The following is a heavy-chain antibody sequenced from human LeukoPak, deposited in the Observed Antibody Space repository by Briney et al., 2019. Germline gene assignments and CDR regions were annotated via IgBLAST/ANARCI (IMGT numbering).Heavy chain of an antibody. CDR3: AKDREGLSSGYDLEYFDY. D-gene: IGHD5-12*01. Sequence: GGSLRLSCAASGFTFSDYYMSWIRQAPGKGLEWVSAISGGGGTTYYADSVKGRFTISRDNSKNTLFLQMNSLRAEDTAVYYCAKDREGLSSGYDLEYFDYWGQGTLVTVSS. CDR2: ISGGGGTT. V-gene: IGHV3-23*01. J-gene: IGHJ4*02. CDR1: GFTFSDYY.